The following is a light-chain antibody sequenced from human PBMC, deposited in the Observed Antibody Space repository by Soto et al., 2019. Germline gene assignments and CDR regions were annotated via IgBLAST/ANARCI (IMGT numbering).Light chain of an antibody. J-gene: IGKJ4*01. CDR1: QSVSSY. V-gene: IGKV3-11*01. CDR2: DAY. CDR3: QQRSNWLLT. Sequence: EIVLTQSPATLSLSPGERATLSCRASQSVSSYLAWYQQKPGQAPRLLIYDAYNRATGIPARFSGSWSGTYFTLTICSLEPEDFAVYYCQQRSNWLLTFGGGTKVEIK.